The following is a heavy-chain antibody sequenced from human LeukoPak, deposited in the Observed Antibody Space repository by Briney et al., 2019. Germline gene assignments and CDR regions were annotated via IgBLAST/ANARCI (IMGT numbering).Heavy chain of an antibody. CDR2: IYTSGST. V-gene: IGHV4-4*09. CDR1: GGSISSYY. CDR3: ARHVGYSSSIDY. D-gene: IGHD6-6*01. Sequence: SETLSLTCTVSGGSISSYYWSWIRQPPGKGLEWIGYIYTSGSTNYNPSLKSRVTISVDTSKNQFSLKLSSVTAADTAVYYCARHVGYSSSIDYWGQRTLVTVSS. J-gene: IGHJ4*02.